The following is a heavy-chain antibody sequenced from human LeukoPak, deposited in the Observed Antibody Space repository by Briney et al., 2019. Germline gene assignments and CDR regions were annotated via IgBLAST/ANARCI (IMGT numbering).Heavy chain of an antibody. D-gene: IGHD2-8*02. CDR2: IKKDGSEK. J-gene: IGHJ6*03. Sequence: SGGSLRLTCEASGFTSSAFLISWVRRPPGKGLEWVANIKKDGSEKEYVDSVKGRFSIFRDNAKNSVYLQMDSLRAEDTAVYYCATFVGVVPGGVLTRGKGTTVIVSS. CDR3: ATFVGVVPGGVLT. V-gene: IGHV3-7*01. CDR1: GFTSSAFL.